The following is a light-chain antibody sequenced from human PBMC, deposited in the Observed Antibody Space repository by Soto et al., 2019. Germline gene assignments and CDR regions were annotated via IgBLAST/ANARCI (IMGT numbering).Light chain of an antibody. J-gene: IGLJ2*01. V-gene: IGLV2-14*01. Sequence: QSVLTQPASVSGSPGQSITISCTGISSDVGGYNYVSWYQQHPGKAPKLMIYDVSDRPSGLSNRFSGSKSGNTASLTISGLQAEDEADYYCRSYTSSSTVFGGRTKLTVL. CDR1: SSDVGGYNY. CDR3: RSYTSSSTV. CDR2: DVS.